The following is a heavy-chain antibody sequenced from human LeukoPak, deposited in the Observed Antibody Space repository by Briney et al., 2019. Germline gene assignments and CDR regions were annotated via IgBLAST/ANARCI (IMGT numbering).Heavy chain of an antibody. CDR2: ISAYNGNT. D-gene: IGHD3-22*01. CDR1: GYTFTSYG. V-gene: IGHV1-18*01. J-gene: IGHJ4*02. Sequence: ASVKVSCKASGYTFTSYGISWVRQAPGQGLEWMGWISAYNGNTNYAQKLQGRVTMTTDTSTSTAYMELRSLRSDDTAVNYCARDYYDSSGYYTLDYWGQGTLVTVSS. CDR3: ARDYYDSSGYYTLDY.